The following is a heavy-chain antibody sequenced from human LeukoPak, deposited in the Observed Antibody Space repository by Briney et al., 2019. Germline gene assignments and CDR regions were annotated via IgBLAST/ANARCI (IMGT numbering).Heavy chain of an antibody. Sequence: ASVKVSCKASGYTFTSYYMHWVRQAPGQGLEWMGWMNPNSGNTGYAQKFQGRVTITRNTSISTAYMELSSLRSEDTAVYYVARSYGSWFDPWGQGTLVTVSS. J-gene: IGHJ5*02. CDR2: MNPNSGNT. V-gene: IGHV1-8*03. CDR3: ARSYGSWFDP. D-gene: IGHD1-26*01. CDR1: GYTFTSYY.